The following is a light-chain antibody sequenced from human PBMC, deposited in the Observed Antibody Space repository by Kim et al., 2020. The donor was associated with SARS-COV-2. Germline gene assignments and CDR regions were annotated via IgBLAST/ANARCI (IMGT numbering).Light chain of an antibody. CDR3: QPYVRFPYT. CDR1: QGINTY. J-gene: IGKJ2*01. V-gene: IGKV1-5*03. CDR2: LAS. Sequence: DIQMTQSPSNLSASVGDRVTITCRASQGINTYLAWYQQRPGKAPKLLIYLASTLESGVPPRFSGSGFGTEFTLTINSLQPDDFATYYCQPYVRFPYTFGQGTKLEI.